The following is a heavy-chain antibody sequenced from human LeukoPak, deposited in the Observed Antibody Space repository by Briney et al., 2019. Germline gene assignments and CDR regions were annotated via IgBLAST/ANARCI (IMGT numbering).Heavy chain of an antibody. V-gene: IGHV1-46*01. D-gene: IGHD4-11*01. J-gene: IGHJ5*02. CDR3: ARVGDYSPRGWFDP. Sequence: ASVKVTCKASGYTFTSYYIHWVRQAPGQGLEWMGIINPSGGSTTYAQKFQGRVTMTRDMSTRTLYMELSSLRSEDTAFYYCARVGDYSPRGWFDPWGQGTLVTVSS. CDR1: GYTFTSYY. CDR2: INPSGGST.